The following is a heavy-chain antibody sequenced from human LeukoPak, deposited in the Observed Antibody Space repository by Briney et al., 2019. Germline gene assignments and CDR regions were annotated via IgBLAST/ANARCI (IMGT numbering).Heavy chain of an antibody. D-gene: IGHD3-22*01. CDR1: GYTFTSYG. CDR3: ARDALPYDSSGYFFS. CDR2: ISAYNGNT. Sequence: GASVKVSCKASGYTFTSYGISWVRQAPGQGLEWMGWISAYNGNTNYAQRLQGRVTMTTDTSTSTAYMELRSLRSDDTAVYYCARDALPYDSSGYFFSWGQGTLVTVSS. V-gene: IGHV1-18*01. J-gene: IGHJ5*02.